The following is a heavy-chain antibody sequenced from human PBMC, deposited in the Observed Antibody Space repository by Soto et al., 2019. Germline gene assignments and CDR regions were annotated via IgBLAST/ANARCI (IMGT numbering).Heavy chain of an antibody. Sequence: TSETLSLTCTVSGDSISTNSYSWGWIRQPPGQGLEWIGLFYYSGSTHYNPSLKSRLTVSVDTSKNQFSLTLTSVTAADTAVYYCARERPDGARLDPWGQGTLVTVS. CDR2: FYYSGST. CDR3: ARERPDGARLDP. D-gene: IGHD6-6*01. CDR1: GDSISTNSYS. J-gene: IGHJ5*02. V-gene: IGHV4-39*02.